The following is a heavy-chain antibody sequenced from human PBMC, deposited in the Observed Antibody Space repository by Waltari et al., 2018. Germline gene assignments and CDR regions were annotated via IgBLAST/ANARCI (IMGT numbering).Heavy chain of an antibody. CDR3: ARHPAMTIMLWYFDL. Sequence: QLQLQESGPGLVKPSETLSLTCTVSGGSISSSSYYWGWLRQPPGKGLAWIGRIYYSGSTSDNPPLKSRVTISVDTSQNQFSLKLSSVTAADTAVYYCARHPAMTIMLWYFDLWGRGTLVTVSS. V-gene: IGHV4-39*01. CDR2: IYYSGST. J-gene: IGHJ2*01. CDR1: GGSISSSSYY. D-gene: IGHD2-8*01.